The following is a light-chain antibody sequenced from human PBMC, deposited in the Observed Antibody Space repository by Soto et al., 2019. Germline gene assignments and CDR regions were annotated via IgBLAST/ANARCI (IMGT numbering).Light chain of an antibody. CDR2: AAS. CDR3: QQSYSTPPT. Sequence: DIQMTQSPSTLSASVGDRVTITCRASQTISSWLAWYQQKPGKAPKLLIYAASTLESGVSSRFSGSGSGTDFTLTISSLQPEDFATYYCQQSYSTPPTFGQGTRLEIK. J-gene: IGKJ5*01. V-gene: IGKV1-39*01. CDR1: QTISSW.